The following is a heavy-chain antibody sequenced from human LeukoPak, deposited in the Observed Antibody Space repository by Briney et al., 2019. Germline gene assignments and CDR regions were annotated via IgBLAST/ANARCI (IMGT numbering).Heavy chain of an antibody. Sequence: SETLSLTCAVYGGSFSGYYWSWIRQPSGKGLEWIGYIYYSGSTNYNPSLKSRVTISVDTSKNQFSLKLSSVTAADTAVYYCARAGFGDSSSSSAFDIWGQGTMVTVSS. CDR1: GGSFSGYY. J-gene: IGHJ3*02. CDR3: ARAGFGDSSSSSAFDI. V-gene: IGHV4-59*12. D-gene: IGHD3-10*01. CDR2: IYYSGST.